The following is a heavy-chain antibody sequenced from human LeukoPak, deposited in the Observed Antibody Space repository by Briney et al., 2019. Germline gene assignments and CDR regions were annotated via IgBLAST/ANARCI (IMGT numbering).Heavy chain of an antibody. J-gene: IGHJ4*02. Sequence: SETLSLTCTVSGGSISSYYWSWIRQPPGKGLEWIGYIYYSGSTNYNPSLKSRVTISVDTSKNLFSLKLSSVTAADTAVYYCARGSARARYYYDSSGYYHYFDYWGQGTLVTVSS. CDR1: GGSISSYY. CDR2: IYYSGST. CDR3: ARGSARARYYYDSSGYYHYFDY. V-gene: IGHV4-59*01. D-gene: IGHD3-22*01.